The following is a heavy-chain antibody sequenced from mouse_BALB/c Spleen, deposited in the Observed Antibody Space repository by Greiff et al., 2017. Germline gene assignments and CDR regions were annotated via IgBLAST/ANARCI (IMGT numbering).Heavy chain of an antibody. CDR1: GYTFTDYE. Sequence: QVQLQQSGAELVRPGASVTLSCKASGYTFTDYEMHWVKQTPVHGLEWIGAIDPETGGTAYNQKFKGKATLTADKSSSTAYMELRSLTSEDSAVYYCTRIITTATDYWGQGTTLTVSS. D-gene: IGHD1-2*01. V-gene: IGHV1-15*01. CDR3: TRIITTATDY. J-gene: IGHJ2*01. CDR2: IDPETGGT.